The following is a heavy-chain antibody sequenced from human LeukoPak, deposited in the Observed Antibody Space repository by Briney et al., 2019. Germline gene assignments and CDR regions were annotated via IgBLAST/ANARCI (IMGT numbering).Heavy chain of an antibody. J-gene: IGHJ5*02. CDR2: IYHSGST. CDR3: ARDVVLGIAAAGNWFDP. Sequence: PSETLSLTCTVSGYSISSGYYWGWIRQPPGKGLEWIGSIYHSGSTYYNPSLKSRVTISVDTSKNQFSLKPSSVTAADTAVYYCARDVVLGIAAAGNWFDPWGQGTLVTVSS. V-gene: IGHV4-38-2*02. D-gene: IGHD6-13*01. CDR1: GYSISSGYY.